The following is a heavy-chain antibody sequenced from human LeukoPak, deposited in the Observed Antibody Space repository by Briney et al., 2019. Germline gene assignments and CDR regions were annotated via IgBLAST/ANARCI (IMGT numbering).Heavy chain of an antibody. CDR3: AKDKDRVRSGYWFPHYFDY. D-gene: IGHD3-22*01. Sequence: PGGSLRLSCAASGFTFSSYAMNWVRQAPGKGLEWVSAISGSGGSTYYADSVKGRFTISRDNSKNTLFLQMNSLRAEDTAVYYCAKDKDRVRSGYWFPHYFDYWGQGTLVTVSS. CDR1: GFTFSSYA. CDR2: ISGSGGST. V-gene: IGHV3-23*01. J-gene: IGHJ4*02.